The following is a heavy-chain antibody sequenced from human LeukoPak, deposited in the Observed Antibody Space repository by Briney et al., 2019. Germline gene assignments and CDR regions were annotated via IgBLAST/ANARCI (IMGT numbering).Heavy chain of an antibody. J-gene: IGHJ4*02. D-gene: IGHD3-3*01. Sequence: GGSLRLSCAASGFTFSSYGMHWVRQAPGKGLEWVAFIRYDGSNKYYADSVKGRFTISRDNSKNTLYLQMNSLRAEDTAVYYCAKDGRNYDLWSGYIVWGQGTLVTVSS. V-gene: IGHV3-30*02. CDR3: AKDGRNYDLWSGYIV. CDR1: GFTFSSYG. CDR2: IRYDGSNK.